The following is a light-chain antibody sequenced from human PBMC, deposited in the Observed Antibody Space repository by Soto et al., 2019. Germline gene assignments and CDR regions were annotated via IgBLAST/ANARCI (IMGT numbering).Light chain of an antibody. CDR2: KAS. V-gene: IGKV1-5*03. CDR3: QHYNSYPLT. CDR1: QNINIW. J-gene: IGKJ3*01. Sequence: DIQMTQSPSALSASVGDRVIITCRASQNINIWLAWYQQKPGKAPKVLIYKASILVSGVPSRFSGSGSGTEFTLTISSLQPDDFATYYCQHYNSYPLTFGPGTRVDVK.